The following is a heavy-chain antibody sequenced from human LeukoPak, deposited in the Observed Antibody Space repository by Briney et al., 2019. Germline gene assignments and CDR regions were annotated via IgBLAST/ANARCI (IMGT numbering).Heavy chain of an antibody. CDR3: ARVALSGFYYMDY. V-gene: IGHV3-66*02. CDR2: IYSGGST. Sequence: GGSLRLSCAASGFTVSSNYMSWVRQAPEKGLEWVSVIYSGGSTYYADSVKGRFTISRDNPKNTLYLQMNSLRAEDTAVYYCARVALSGFYYMDYWGQGTLVTVSS. CDR1: GFTVSSNY. J-gene: IGHJ4*02. D-gene: IGHD3-3*01.